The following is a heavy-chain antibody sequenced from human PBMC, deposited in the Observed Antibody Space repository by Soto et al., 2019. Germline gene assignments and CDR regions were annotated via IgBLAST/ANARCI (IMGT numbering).Heavy chain of an antibody. CDR2: MNPNSGNT. CDR1: GYTFTSYD. Sequence: ASVKVSCKAYGYTFTSYDINWVRQATGQGLEWMGWMNPNSGNTGYAQKFQGRVTMTRNTSISTAYMELSSLRSEDTAVYYCATSSITIFRHTTSNRFDPWGQGTLVPVSS. CDR3: ATSSITIFRHTTSNRFDP. J-gene: IGHJ5*02. D-gene: IGHD3-3*01. V-gene: IGHV1-8*01.